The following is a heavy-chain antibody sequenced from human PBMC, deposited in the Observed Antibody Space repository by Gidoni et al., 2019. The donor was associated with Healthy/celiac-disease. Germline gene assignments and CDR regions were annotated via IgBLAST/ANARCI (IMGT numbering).Heavy chain of an antibody. D-gene: IGHD2-15*01. Sequence: QVQLVQSGSELKKPGASVKVSCKASGYTFTSYAMNWVRQAPGQGLEWMVWINTNSVNPPYSQGFTGRFVFSLDTSVSTAYLQISSLKAEDTAVYYCARDGAPYCSGGSCYHNWFDPWGHGTLVTVSS. V-gene: IGHV7-4-1*02. CDR2: INTNSVNP. CDR3: ARDGAPYCSGGSCYHNWFDP. J-gene: IGHJ5*02. CDR1: GYTFTSYA.